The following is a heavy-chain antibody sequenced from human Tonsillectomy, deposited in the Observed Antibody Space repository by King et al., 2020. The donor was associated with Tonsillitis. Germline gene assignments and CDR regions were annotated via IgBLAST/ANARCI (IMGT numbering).Heavy chain of an antibody. V-gene: IGHV3-15*01. J-gene: IGHJ6*02. CDR2: SKSKTDGGAT. D-gene: IGHD2-2*01. CDR1: GFTFRNAW. CDR3: PTVGQLLPIYYYYTMDV. Sequence: VQLVESGGGLVKPGGSLRLSCAGFGFTFRNAWMNWVRQAPGKGLEWVGRSKSKTDGGATDYAAPVKGRFTVSRDDSKNTLYLQMNSLKSEDTAVYYCPTVGQLLPIYYYYTMDVWGQGTTVTVSS.